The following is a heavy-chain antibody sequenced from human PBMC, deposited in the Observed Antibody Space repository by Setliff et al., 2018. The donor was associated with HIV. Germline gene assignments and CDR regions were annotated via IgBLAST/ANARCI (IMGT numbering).Heavy chain of an antibody. Sequence: PSETLSLTCAVYGGSFSGYYWNWIRQSPGKGLEWIGEINHSGSTNYNPSLKSRVTMSVDKSKNQFSLRLSSVTAADTAVYYCARARRAGSGPKYFQHWGQGTLVTVSS. CDR1: GGSFSGYY. CDR3: ARARRAGSGPKYFQH. CDR2: INHSGST. J-gene: IGHJ1*01. D-gene: IGHD2-15*01. V-gene: IGHV4-34*01.